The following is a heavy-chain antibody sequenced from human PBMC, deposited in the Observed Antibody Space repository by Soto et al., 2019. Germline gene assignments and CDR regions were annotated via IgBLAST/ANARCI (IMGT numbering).Heavy chain of an antibody. CDR1: GFTFKSYW. CDR2: LSSDGKTA. D-gene: IGHD5-18*01. V-gene: IGHV3-74*01. J-gene: IGHJ6*04. Sequence: GGSLRLSCAASGFTFKSYWMHWVRQAPGKGLVWVSRLSSDGKTASYADSVKGRFTISRDNAKNTLYLQMNTLRAEDTAVYYCGREDGGNRDVNYHYSGWDAWGKGTRVTVSS. CDR3: GREDGGNRDVNYHYSGWDA.